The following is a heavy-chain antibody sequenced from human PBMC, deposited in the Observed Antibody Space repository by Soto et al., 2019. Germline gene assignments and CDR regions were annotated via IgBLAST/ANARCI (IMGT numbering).Heavy chain of an antibody. CDR3: ARGGPDLRGAARSFGWFDH. J-gene: IGHJ5*02. CDR1: GGTFSSYA. D-gene: IGHD6-6*01. Sequence: QVQLVQSGAEVKKPGSSVKVSCKASGGTFSSYAISWVRQAPGQGLEWMGGIIPIFGTANYAQKFQGRVTITAEESTSTAYIELSSLRSEDTAVYYCARGGPDLRGAARSFGWFDHWGQGTLVTVSS. CDR2: IIPIFGTA. V-gene: IGHV1-69*01.